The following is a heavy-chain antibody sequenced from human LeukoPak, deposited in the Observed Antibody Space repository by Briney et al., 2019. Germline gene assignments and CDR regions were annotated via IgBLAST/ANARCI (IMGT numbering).Heavy chain of an antibody. D-gene: IGHD6-19*01. J-gene: IGHJ4*02. CDR1: GFTFSSYD. Sequence: GGSLRLSCAASGFTFSSYDMHWVRQATGKGLEWVSSIGTAADTYYSGSVKGRFTISRENAKNSFYLQMNSLRAGDTALYYCARGDLSGLIDYWGQGTLVTVSS. CDR3: ARGDLSGLIDY. CDR2: IGTAADT. V-gene: IGHV3-13*01.